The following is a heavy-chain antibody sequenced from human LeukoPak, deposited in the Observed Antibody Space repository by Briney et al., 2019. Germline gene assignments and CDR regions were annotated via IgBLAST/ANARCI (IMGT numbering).Heavy chain of an antibody. CDR1: GFTFDDYA. CDR2: ISWNSGSI. J-gene: IGHJ6*02. Sequence: PGRSLRLSCAASGFTFDDYAMHWVRQAPGKGLEWVSGISWNSGSIGYADSVKGRFTISRDNAKNSLYLQMNSLRAEDTALYYCAKDDRYYYDSSGYYSGMDVWGQGTTVIVSS. V-gene: IGHV3-9*01. D-gene: IGHD3-22*01. CDR3: AKDDRYYYDSSGYYSGMDV.